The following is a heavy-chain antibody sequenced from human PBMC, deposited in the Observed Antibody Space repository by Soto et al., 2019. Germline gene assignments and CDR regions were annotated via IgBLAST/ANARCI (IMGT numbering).Heavy chain of an antibody. CDR3: ATSQKGYNWNYFDH. Sequence: SETLSLTCAVYGGSFSGYYWSWIRQPPGKGLEWIGEINHSGSTNYNPSLKSRVTISVDTSKNQFSLKVSGVSAADTAVYYCATSQKGYNWNYFDHWGQGTLVTVSS. CDR2: INHSGST. CDR1: GGSFSGYY. D-gene: IGHD1-20*01. J-gene: IGHJ4*02. V-gene: IGHV4-34*01.